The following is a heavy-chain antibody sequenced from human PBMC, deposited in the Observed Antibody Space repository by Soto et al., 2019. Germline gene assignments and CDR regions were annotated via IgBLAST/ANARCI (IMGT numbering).Heavy chain of an antibody. D-gene: IGHD5-18*01. V-gene: IGHV4-59*01. CDR3: ARDHPHSYGVYYFDY. J-gene: IGHJ4*02. CDR2: IYSSGST. Sequence: PSETLSLTCTFSGGSISNYDWSWIRQSPGKGLEWIGYIYSSGSTHYNPSLQNRVTISIDTSKNQVSLKVNSVTAADTAVYYCARDHPHSYGVYYFDYWGQGTPVTVSS. CDR1: GGSISNYD.